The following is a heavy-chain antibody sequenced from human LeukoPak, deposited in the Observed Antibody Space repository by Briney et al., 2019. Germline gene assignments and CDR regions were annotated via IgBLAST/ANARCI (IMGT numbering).Heavy chain of an antibody. CDR2: IYSGGNT. Sequence: PGGSLRLSCAASGFTVSTHYMNWVRQAPGKGLEWVSVIYSGGNTYYADSVKGRFTISRDNSKNTLYLQMNSLRAEDTAVYYCVRDYVWGSYRFHDAFDIWGQGTMVTVSS. CDR3: VRDYVWGSYRFHDAFDI. V-gene: IGHV3-53*01. CDR1: GFTVSTHY. J-gene: IGHJ3*02. D-gene: IGHD3-16*02.